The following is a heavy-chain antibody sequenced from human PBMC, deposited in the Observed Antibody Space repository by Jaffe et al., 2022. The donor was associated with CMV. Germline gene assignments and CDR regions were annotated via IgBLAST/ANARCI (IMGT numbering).Heavy chain of an antibody. Sequence: QVQLVESGGGVVQPGRSLRLSCAASGFTFSSYGMNWVRQAPGKGLEWVAIISYDGSNKYYADSVKGRFTISRDNSKNTLYLQMNSLRAEDTAVYYCAKDLESYGAYYYFDYWGQGTLVTVSS. CDR2: ISYDGSNK. D-gene: IGHD4-17*01. CDR3: AKDLESYGAYYYFDY. CDR1: GFTFSSYG. J-gene: IGHJ4*02. V-gene: IGHV3-30*18.